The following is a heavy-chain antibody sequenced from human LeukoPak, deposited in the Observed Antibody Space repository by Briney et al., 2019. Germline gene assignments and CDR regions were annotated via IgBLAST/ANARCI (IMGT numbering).Heavy chain of an antibody. CDR2: ISAYNGNT. Sequence: ASVKVSCKASGYTFTSYGISWVRQAPGQGLEWMGWISAYNGNTNYAQKLQGRVTITTDTSTSTACMELRSLRSDDTAVYYCARTEVKIVVVPAAIPSPGSYYYYMDVWGKGTTVTVSS. J-gene: IGHJ6*03. V-gene: IGHV1-18*01. D-gene: IGHD2-2*01. CDR3: ARTEVKIVVVPAAIPSPGSYYYYMDV. CDR1: GYTFTSYG.